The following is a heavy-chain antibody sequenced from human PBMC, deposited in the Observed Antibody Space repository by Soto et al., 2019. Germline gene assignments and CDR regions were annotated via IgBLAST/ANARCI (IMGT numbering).Heavy chain of an antibody. Sequence: QVQLVQSGAEVKKPGSSVNFSCKASGGTFSSYAISWVRQAPGQGLEWIGGIIPIFGKANYAQKFKCRVTITADASTSTAYMELSSLGSADTAVYYCARARGYSYGYSFAYWGQGTLVTVSS. D-gene: IGHD5-18*01. V-gene: IGHV1-69*01. J-gene: IGHJ4*02. CDR1: GGTFSSYA. CDR3: ARARGYSYGYSFAY. CDR2: IIPIFGKA.